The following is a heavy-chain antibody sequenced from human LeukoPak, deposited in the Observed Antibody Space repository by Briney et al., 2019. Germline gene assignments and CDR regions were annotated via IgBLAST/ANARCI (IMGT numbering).Heavy chain of an antibody. CDR1: GFTFSSYA. J-gene: IGHJ6*03. CDR2: ISGSGGST. V-gene: IGHV3-23*01. Sequence: GGSLRLSCAASGFTFSSYAMSWVRQAPGKGLEWVSAISGSGGSTYYADSVKGRFTISRDNSKNTLYLQMNSLRAEDTAVYYCAKDGYYGSGSYFGYYYMDVWGKGTTVTISS. D-gene: IGHD3-10*01. CDR3: AKDGYYGSGSYFGYYYMDV.